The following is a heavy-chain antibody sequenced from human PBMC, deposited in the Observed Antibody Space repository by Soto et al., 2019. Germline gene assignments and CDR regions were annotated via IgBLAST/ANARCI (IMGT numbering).Heavy chain of an antibody. V-gene: IGHV4-39*01. CDR3: ARLDWSGSYYGEYYFDY. D-gene: IGHD1-26*01. CDR2: IYYSGST. J-gene: IGHJ4*02. Sequence: SETLSLTCTVSGGSISSSSYYWGWIRQPPGKGLEWIGSIYYSGSTYYNPSLKSRVTISVDTSKNQFSLKLSSVTAADTAVYYCARLDWSGSYYGEYYFDYWGQGTLVTVSS. CDR1: GGSISSSSYY.